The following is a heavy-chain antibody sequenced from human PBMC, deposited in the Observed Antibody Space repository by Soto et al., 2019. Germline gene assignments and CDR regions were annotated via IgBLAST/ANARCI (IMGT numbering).Heavy chain of an antibody. J-gene: IGHJ4*02. D-gene: IGHD1-26*01. CDR1: GFTFSGYG. CDR2: ISYDGSNT. V-gene: IGHV3-30*18. Sequence: QVQLVESGGGVVQPGRSLRLSCAASGFTFSGYGMHWVRQAPGKGLEWVAIISYDGSNTYYADSVKGRFTISRDNSKNTLYLQMNSLGAEDTSVYYCAKEGGLSGSYYISSSYYFDYWGQGTLVTVSS. CDR3: AKEGGLSGSYYISSSYYFDY.